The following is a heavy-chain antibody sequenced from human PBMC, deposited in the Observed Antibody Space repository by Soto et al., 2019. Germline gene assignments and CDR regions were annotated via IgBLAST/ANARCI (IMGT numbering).Heavy chain of an antibody. Sequence: QVQLVQSGAEVKKPGASVKVSCKASGYRFTNHGISWVRQAPGQGLEWMGWISGNDGKTKYARKFQGRVTMTTDTSTTTAYLEVRSLRSDDTAVYYCATRDPGHYWGQGTLVTVSS. V-gene: IGHV1-18*01. CDR2: ISGNDGKT. CDR3: ATRDPGHY. CDR1: GYRFTNHG. J-gene: IGHJ4*02.